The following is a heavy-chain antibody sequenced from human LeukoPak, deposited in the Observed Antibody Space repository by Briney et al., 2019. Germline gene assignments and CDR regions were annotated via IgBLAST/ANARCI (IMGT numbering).Heavy chain of an antibody. CDR3: ARDWNHDAFDI. D-gene: IGHD1-1*01. Sequence: ASVKVSRKASGYTFTGYYMHWGRQAPGQGLEWVGWINPNSGGTNYAQKFQGRVTMTRDTSISTAYMELSRLRSDDTAVYYCARDWNHDAFDIWGQGTMVTVSS. CDR2: INPNSGGT. J-gene: IGHJ3*02. V-gene: IGHV1-2*02. CDR1: GYTFTGYY.